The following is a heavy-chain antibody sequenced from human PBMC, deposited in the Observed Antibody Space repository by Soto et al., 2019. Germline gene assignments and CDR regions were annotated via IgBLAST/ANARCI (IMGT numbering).Heavy chain of an antibody. CDR3: ARGPNWGYRFDS. CDR2: LIPLFGTT. Sequence: GASVKVSCKASGGTFSGHAISCVRQAPGQGPEWMGGLIPLFGTTQHAQRFQGRLTITADKSTTTAYMELTSLRFEDTAIYYCARGPNWGYRFDSWGQGTLVTVSS. CDR1: GGTFSGHA. V-gene: IGHV1-69*06. J-gene: IGHJ4*02. D-gene: IGHD7-27*01.